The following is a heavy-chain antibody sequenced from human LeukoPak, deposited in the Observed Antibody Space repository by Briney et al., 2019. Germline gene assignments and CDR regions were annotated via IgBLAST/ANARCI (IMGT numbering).Heavy chain of an antibody. J-gene: IGHJ4*02. V-gene: IGHV3-30*07. CDR2: ISYDGSNK. Sequence: GGSLRLSCAASGFTFSSYAMHWVRQAPGKGLEWVAVISYDGSNKYYADSVKGRFTISRDNAKNSLYLQVNSLRAEDTAVYYCAREAEASSSPPAPDYWGQGTLVTVSS. CDR1: GFTFSSYA. D-gene: IGHD6-6*01. CDR3: AREAEASSSPPAPDY.